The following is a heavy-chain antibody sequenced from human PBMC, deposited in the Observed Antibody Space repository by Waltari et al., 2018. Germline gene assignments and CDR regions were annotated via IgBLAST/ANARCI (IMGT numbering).Heavy chain of an antibody. CDR3: ARGGYSYGPDY. CDR2: IYYSGST. D-gene: IGHD5-18*01. V-gene: IGHV4-59*01. J-gene: IGHJ4*02. CDR1: GGSISNYY. Sequence: QVQLQESGPGLVKPSETLSLTCTVSGGSISNYYWSWIRQPPGKGLEWIGYIYYSGSTYYNPSLKSRVTISVDTSKNQFSLKLSSVTAADTAVYYCARGGYSYGPDYWGQGTLVTVSS.